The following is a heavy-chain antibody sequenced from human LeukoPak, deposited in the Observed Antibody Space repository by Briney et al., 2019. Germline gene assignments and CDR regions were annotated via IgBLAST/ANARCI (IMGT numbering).Heavy chain of an antibody. J-gene: IGHJ6*03. Sequence: PSETLSLTCAVSGGSVSSSRDYWGWIRQPPGKGLEWIGSIYYSGSTKYNTSLMSRVTISVDTSNNQFSLNLTSVTAADTAVYYCARSGPVASYHYFMDVWGKGTAVTVSS. D-gene: IGHD5-18*01. CDR2: IYYSGST. CDR1: GGSVSSSRDY. CDR3: ARSGPVASYHYFMDV. V-gene: IGHV4-39*01.